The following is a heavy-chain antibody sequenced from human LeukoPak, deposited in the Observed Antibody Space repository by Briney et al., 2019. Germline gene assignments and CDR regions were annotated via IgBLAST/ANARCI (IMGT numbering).Heavy chain of an antibody. J-gene: IGHJ3*02. CDR2: IYSDNT. CDR1: GFTVSSNS. CDR3: AKPDAVAGTGRAFDI. D-gene: IGHD6-19*01. V-gene: IGHV3-66*03. Sequence: GGSLRLSCTVSGFTVSSNSMSWVRQAPGKGLEWVSFIYSDNTHYSDSVKGRFTISRDNSKNTLYLQMNSLRAEDTAVYYCAKPDAVAGTGRAFDIWGQGTMVTVSS.